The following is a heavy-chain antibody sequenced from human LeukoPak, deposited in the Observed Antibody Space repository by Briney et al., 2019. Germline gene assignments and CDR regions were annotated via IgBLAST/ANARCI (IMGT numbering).Heavy chain of an antibody. CDR3: ARDPWDYDSSGYYYDY. Sequence: ASVKVSCKASGYTFTSYYMHWVRQAPGQGLEWMGIINPSGGSTSYAQKFQGRVTMTRDTSTSTVYVELSSLRSEDTAVYYCARDPWDYDSSGYYYDYWGQGTLVTVSS. V-gene: IGHV1-46*01. CDR2: INPSGGST. CDR1: GYTFTSYY. J-gene: IGHJ4*02. D-gene: IGHD3-22*01.